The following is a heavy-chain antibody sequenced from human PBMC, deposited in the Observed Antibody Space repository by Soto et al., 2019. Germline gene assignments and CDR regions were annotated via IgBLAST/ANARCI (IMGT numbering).Heavy chain of an antibody. CDR3: VRDYYHVSGSYYDIPLDY. V-gene: IGHV3-73*02. D-gene: IGHD3-10*01. Sequence: EVQLVESGGGLVQPGGSLKLSCAASGFTFSGSSVHWVRQASGKGLEWVGRIRNKANSYATAYAASVRGRFTISRDDSKNTLYLQMNSLRVEDTAVYHCVRDYYHVSGSYYDIPLDYWGQGTLVTVSS. CDR1: GFTFSGSS. J-gene: IGHJ4*02. CDR2: IRNKANSYAT.